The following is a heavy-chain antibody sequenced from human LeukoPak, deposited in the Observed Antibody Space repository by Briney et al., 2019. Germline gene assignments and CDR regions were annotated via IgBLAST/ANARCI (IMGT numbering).Heavy chain of an antibody. CDR1: GFTFSSYS. V-gene: IGHV3-23*01. CDR2: ISGSGGST. Sequence: GGSLRLSCAASGFTFSSYSMNWVRQAPGKGLEWVSVISGSGGSTYYADSVKGRFTISRDNSKNTLYLQMNSLRAEDTAVYYCAKDSPPGVAVAGTGDYWGQGTLVTVSS. CDR3: AKDSPPGVAVAGTGDY. D-gene: IGHD6-19*01. J-gene: IGHJ4*02.